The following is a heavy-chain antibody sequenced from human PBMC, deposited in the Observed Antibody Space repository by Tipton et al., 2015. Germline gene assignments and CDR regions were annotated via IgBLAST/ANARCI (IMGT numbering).Heavy chain of an antibody. J-gene: IGHJ4*02. CDR3: ANLYVDYDY. V-gene: IGHV4-39*01. CDR1: GGSISGYY. Sequence: LRLSCTVSGGSISGYYWGWIRQPPGKGLEWIGSIYHSGSSYISPSLKSRLTMSVDTSKNQFSLNLTSVTAADTAVYYCANLYVDYDYWGQGTLVTVSS. D-gene: IGHD4-17*01. CDR2: IYHSGSS.